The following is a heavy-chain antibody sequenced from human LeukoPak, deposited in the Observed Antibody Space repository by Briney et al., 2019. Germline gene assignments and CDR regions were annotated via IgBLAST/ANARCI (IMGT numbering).Heavy chain of an antibody. CDR3: VTSWIRQQRDY. D-gene: IGHD1-1*01. J-gene: IGHJ4*02. V-gene: IGHV3-7*01. CDR1: GFSFRDYW. CDR2: IEPDGSGK. Sequence: GGSLRLSCEASGFSFRDYWMSWVRQAPGKGLEWVADIEPDGSGKTYVDSVKGRFTISRDNAKQSLFLQMDTVTVEDTAVYYCVTSWIRQQRDYWGQGILVTVSS.